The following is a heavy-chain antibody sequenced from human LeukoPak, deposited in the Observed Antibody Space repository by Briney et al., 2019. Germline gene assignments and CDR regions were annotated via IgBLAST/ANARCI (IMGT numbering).Heavy chain of an antibody. D-gene: IGHD1-14*01. CDR1: GGTFSSYA. Sequence: ASVKVSCKASGGTFSSYAISWVRQAPGQGLEWMGGIIPIFGTANYAQKFQGRVTITADESTSTAYMELSSLRSEDTAVYYCARDHGWNHPPSWFDPWGQGTLVTVSS. J-gene: IGHJ5*02. CDR3: ARDHGWNHPPSWFDP. V-gene: IGHV1-69*13. CDR2: IIPIFGTA.